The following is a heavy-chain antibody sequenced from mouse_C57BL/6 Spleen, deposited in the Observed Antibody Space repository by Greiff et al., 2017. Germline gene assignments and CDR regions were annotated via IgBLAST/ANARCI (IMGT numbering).Heavy chain of an antibody. V-gene: IGHV1-52*01. CDR1: GYTFTSYW. J-gene: IGHJ2*01. CDR3: AGYRDYFDY. CDR2: IYPSDGYT. Sequence: QVQLQQSGAELVRPGSSVKLSCKASGYTFTSYWIHWVKQRPRQGLEWIGNIYPSDGYTHYNQKFKDKATLTVDKSSRTAYMQLSSLTSEDSAIYYRAGYRDYFDYWGQGTILTVSA.